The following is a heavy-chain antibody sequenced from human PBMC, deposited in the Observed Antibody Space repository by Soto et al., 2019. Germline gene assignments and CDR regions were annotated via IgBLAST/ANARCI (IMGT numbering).Heavy chain of an antibody. Sequence: GPEVKKPGASVTVSCKASGHTFSTYGINWVRQAPGQGLEWMGWISPYNGNTNYAQKFQGRATMTTDTSTSTAYMELRSLRSDDTAVYYCARGSQXRWLDXDAFDIWGQGTMVTVSS. CDR3: ARGSQXRWLDXDAFDI. CDR1: GHTFSTYG. V-gene: IGHV1-18*01. D-gene: IGHD6-19*01. CDR2: ISPYNGNT. J-gene: IGHJ3*02.